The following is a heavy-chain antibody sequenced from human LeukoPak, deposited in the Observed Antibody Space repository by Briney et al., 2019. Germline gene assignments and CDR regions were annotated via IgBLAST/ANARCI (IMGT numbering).Heavy chain of an antibody. CDR2: VSQSGTTI. Sequence: GGSLRLSCTVSGFTFSDYYMSWIRQAPGRGLEWLSYVSQSGTTISYADSVKGRFTISRDNGKKLMYLQMNSLRAEDTGVYYCASLNYYDSSGYSLNWFDPWGQGTLVTVSS. J-gene: IGHJ5*02. D-gene: IGHD3-22*01. CDR1: GFTFSDYY. V-gene: IGHV3-11*01. CDR3: ASLNYYDSSGYSLNWFDP.